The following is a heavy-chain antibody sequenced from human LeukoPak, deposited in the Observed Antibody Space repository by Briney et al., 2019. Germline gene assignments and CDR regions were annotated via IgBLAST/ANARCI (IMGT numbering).Heavy chain of an antibody. D-gene: IGHD2-2*01. CDR2: INPNSGGT. V-gene: IGHV1-2*02. J-gene: IGHJ6*02. Sequence: ASVNVSCTASGYTFTGYYMHWVRQAPGQGLEWMGWINPNSGGTNYAQKFQGRVTMTRDTSISTAYMELSRLRSDDTAVYYCAVFRDIVVVPAAGRDYGMDVWGQGTTVTVSS. CDR3: AVFRDIVVVPAAGRDYGMDV. CDR1: GYTFTGYY.